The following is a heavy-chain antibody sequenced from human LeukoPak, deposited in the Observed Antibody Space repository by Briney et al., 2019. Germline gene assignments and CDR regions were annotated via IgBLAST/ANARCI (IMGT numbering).Heavy chain of an antibody. J-gene: IGHJ4*02. CDR3: AREQLAPGVDY. V-gene: IGHV3-74*01. Sequence: GGSLRLSCAASGFTFSSYWMHWVRQAPGKGLVWVSRINTDGSSTSYADSVKGRFTISRDNAKNTLYLQMNSLRAEDTAVYYCAREQLAPGVDYWGRGTLVTVSS. D-gene: IGHD6-6*01. CDR1: GFTFSSYW. CDR2: INTDGSST.